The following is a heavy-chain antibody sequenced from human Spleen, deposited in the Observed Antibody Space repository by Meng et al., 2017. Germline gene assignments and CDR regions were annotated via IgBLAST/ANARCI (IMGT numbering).Heavy chain of an antibody. J-gene: IGHJ4*02. CDR3: AKGTHGMSFNELDY. CDR2: ISNSGSTI. Sequence: GESLKISCAASGFTFSSSEMNWVRQAPGKGLEWVSYISNSGSTIYYADSVKGRFTISRDNAKKSLCLQMNSLRAEDTAVYHCAKGTHGMSFNELDYWGQGTLVTVSS. CDR1: GFTFSSSE. D-gene: IGHD1-1*01. V-gene: IGHV3-48*03.